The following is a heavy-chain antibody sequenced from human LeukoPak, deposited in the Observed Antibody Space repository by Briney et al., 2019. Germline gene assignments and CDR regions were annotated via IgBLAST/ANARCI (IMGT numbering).Heavy chain of an antibody. V-gene: IGHV4-59*01. CDR3: ARGYHDFSGYWLSYFDY. J-gene: IGHJ4*02. CDR1: GGSISSYY. D-gene: IGHD3-22*01. Sequence: KPSETLSLTCTVSGGSISSYYWSWIRQPPGKGLEWIGDIYYSGSTNYNPSLKSRVTISVDTSKNQFSLKLSSVTAADTAVYYCARGYHDFSGYWLSYFDYWGQGTLVTVSS. CDR2: IYYSGST.